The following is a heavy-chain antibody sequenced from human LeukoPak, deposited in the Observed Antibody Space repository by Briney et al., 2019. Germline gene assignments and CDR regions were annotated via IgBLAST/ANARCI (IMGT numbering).Heavy chain of an antibody. Sequence: ASVKVSCKASGYTFTGYYMHWVRQATGQGLEWMGWINPDSGGTNFAQKFQGRVTMTRDTSISTAYMELSRLRSDDTAVYYCGRDFRDSLDYWGQRTLVTVSS. CDR2: INPDSGGT. CDR1: GYTFTGYY. J-gene: IGHJ4*02. CDR3: GRDFRDSLDY. V-gene: IGHV1-2*02.